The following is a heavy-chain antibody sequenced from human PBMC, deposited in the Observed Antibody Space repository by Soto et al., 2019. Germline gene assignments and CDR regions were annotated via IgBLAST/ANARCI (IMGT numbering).Heavy chain of an antibody. CDR3: AHFYGSGTYEIDNNWFDP. Sequence: SGPTLVNPTQTLTLTLTFSGVSLSTIVLCVGGFRHPPGKALEWLALIYWNNDKRYSPSLKSRLTITKDTSKNQVVLTMTNMDPVDTATYYCAHFYGSGTYEIDNNWFDPWGQGTLVTVSS. CDR1: GVSLSTIVLC. D-gene: IGHD3-10*01. V-gene: IGHV2-5*01. CDR2: IYWNNDK. J-gene: IGHJ5*02.